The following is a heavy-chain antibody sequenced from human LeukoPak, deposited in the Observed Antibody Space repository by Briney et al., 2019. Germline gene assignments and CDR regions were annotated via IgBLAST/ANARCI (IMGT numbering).Heavy chain of an antibody. CDR2: ISSSANTI. D-gene: IGHD4/OR15-4a*01. J-gene: IGHJ4*02. CDR1: GFTFSDYY. Sequence: GGSLRLSCAASGFTFSDYYMSWIRQAPGKGLEWVSYISSSANTIYYAGSVKGRFTISRDNAKNSLFLQMNSLRAEDTPVYFCARAPNYGHSYYFDYWGQGTLVTVSS. CDR3: ARAPNYGHSYYFDY. V-gene: IGHV3-11*01.